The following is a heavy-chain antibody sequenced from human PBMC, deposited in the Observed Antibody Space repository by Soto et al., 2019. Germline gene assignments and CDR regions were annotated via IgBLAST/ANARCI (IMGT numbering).Heavy chain of an antibody. CDR1: GGSISSSSYY. Sequence: QLQLQESGPGLVKPSETLSLTCTVSGGSISSSSYYWGWIRQPPGKGLEWIGSIYYSGSTYYNPTLKSRVTISVDTSKDQVSLKLSSVTAGDTAVYYCATPSHDYGDYVAFDILGQGKMVTVSS. CDR2: IYYSGST. CDR3: ATPSHDYGDYVAFDI. J-gene: IGHJ3*02. D-gene: IGHD4-17*01. V-gene: IGHV4-39*01.